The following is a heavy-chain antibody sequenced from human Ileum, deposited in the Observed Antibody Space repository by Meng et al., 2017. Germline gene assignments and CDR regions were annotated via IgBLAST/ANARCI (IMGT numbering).Heavy chain of an antibody. Sequence: SETLSLTCTVSGGSIISDTDHWGWIRQPPGMGLEYIGSMHYSGRTSYNVSLKSRLTISVDTSKNKFSLKLSSVTAADTAVYHCARVIQYSERDVDDGFDIWGQGTMVTVSS. J-gene: IGHJ3*02. CDR1: GGSIISDTDH. V-gene: IGHV4-39*07. CDR3: ARVIQYSERDVDDGFDI. CDR2: MHYSGRT. D-gene: IGHD5-24*01.